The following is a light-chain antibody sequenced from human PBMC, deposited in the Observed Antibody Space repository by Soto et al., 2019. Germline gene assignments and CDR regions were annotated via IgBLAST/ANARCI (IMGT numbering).Light chain of an antibody. CDR3: QDYHGSPPT. J-gene: IGKJ1*01. CDR1: RRVSSDW. Sequence: TVLTQSPGTLPLSPGERAAPSGRAIRRVSSDWLPGYQQKQGQPTKLPIYGASNRATGIPDRSSGSGSGTDFTLTISRLEPEDFAFYFCQDYHGSPPTFGQGTMVEIK. V-gene: IGKV3-20*01. CDR2: GAS.